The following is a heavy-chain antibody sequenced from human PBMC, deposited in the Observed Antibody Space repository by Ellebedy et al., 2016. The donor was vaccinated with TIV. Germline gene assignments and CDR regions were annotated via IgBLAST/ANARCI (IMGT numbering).Heavy chain of an antibody. D-gene: IGHD2-21*01. Sequence: GGSLRLXCAVSGFLFSSYAMTWVRQAPGKGLEWVSDISGSGSRTDYSDAVKGRFTISRDNSKKTLFLQMDGLRAEDTAVYYCAKGGKLWSGTSYHFDSWGPGTLVAVSS. CDR2: ISGSGSRT. V-gene: IGHV3-23*01. CDR3: AKGGKLWSGTSYHFDS. CDR1: GFLFSSYA. J-gene: IGHJ4*02.